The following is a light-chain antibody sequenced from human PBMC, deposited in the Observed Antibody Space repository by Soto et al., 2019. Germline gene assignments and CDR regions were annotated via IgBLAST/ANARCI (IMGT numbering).Light chain of an antibody. CDR2: GAY. CDR1: QSVSSSY. J-gene: IGKJ5*01. CDR3: QQYNNWPPPT. V-gene: IGKV3-20*01. Sequence: EIVLTQSPGTLSLSPGERATLSCRASQSVSSSYLAWYQQKPVQAPRLIIYGAYSRATGIPDRFSGSGSGTEFTPTISSLQSEDFAVYYCQQYNNWPPPTCGQGTRLEIK.